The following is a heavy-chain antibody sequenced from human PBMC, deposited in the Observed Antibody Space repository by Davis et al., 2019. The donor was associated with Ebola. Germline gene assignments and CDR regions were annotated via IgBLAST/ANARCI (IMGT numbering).Heavy chain of an antibody. D-gene: IGHD3-3*01. Sequence: PGGSLRLSCAASGFTFSSYAMHWVRQAPGKGLEWVAVISYDGSNKYYADSVKGRFTISRDNSKNTLYLQMNSLRAEDTAVYYCARVQDFWSGPFDYWGQGTLVTVSS. CDR1: GFTFSSYA. CDR3: ARVQDFWSGPFDY. CDR2: ISYDGSNK. J-gene: IGHJ4*02. V-gene: IGHV3-30-3*01.